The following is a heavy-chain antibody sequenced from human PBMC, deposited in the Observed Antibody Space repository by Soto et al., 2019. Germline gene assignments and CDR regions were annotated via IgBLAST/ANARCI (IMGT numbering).Heavy chain of an antibody. CDR3: AIFTGGLGVVISTLRIDYGMDV. Sequence: GGSLRLSCAASGFTFSSYAMHWVRQAPGKGLEWVAVISYDGSNKYYADSVKGRFTISRDNSKSTLYLQMNSLRAEDTAVYYCAIFTGGLGVVISTLRIDYGMDVWGQGTTITV. J-gene: IGHJ6*02. CDR2: ISYDGSNK. V-gene: IGHV3-30-3*01. D-gene: IGHD3-3*01. CDR1: GFTFSSYA.